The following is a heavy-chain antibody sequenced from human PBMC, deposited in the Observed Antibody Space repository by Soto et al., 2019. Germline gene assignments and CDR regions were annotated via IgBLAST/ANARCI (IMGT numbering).Heavy chain of an antibody. D-gene: IGHD3-10*01. CDR3: AKRLRDYGLGRERANYFDT. J-gene: IGHJ5*02. V-gene: IGHV2-5*02. Sequence: QITLKESGPTLVRPTQTLTLTCTFSGFSLSTTGVGVGWIRQPPGKALEWLALIYWDDDKRYSPSLKSRLTITKDTSKNEVILTMTNMDPVDTATYYCAKRLRDYGLGRERANYFDTWGQGTLFTVSS. CDR1: GFSLSTTGVG. CDR2: IYWDDDK.